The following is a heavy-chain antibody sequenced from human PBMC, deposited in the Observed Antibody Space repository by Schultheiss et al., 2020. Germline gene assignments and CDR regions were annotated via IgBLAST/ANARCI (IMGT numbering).Heavy chain of an antibody. D-gene: IGHD6-19*01. CDR2: IGTAGDT. V-gene: IGHV3-13*01. CDR1: GFTFSSYD. Sequence: GGSLRLSCAASGFTFSSYDMHWVRQATGKGLEWVSAIGTAGDTYYPGSVKGRFTISRDNSKNTLYLQMNSLRAEDTAVYYCATHRIAVAGTNWFDPWGQGTQVTVSS. J-gene: IGHJ5*02. CDR3: ATHRIAVAGTNWFDP.